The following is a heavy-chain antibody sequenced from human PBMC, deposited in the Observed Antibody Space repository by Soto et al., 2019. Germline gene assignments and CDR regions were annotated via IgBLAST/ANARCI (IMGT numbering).Heavy chain of an antibody. Sequence: EVQVLESGGGLVQPGGSLRLSCAASGFTFSNFGMNWVRQAPGKGLEWVSGVRSDGDTTYNAESVKGRFTVSRDTSRNTVYLQMTSLRAEDPAIYYCAKGKGVGATPDGANCWGQGTLVTVSS. CDR1: GFTFSNFG. D-gene: IGHD1-26*01. J-gene: IGHJ4*02. CDR3: AKGKGVGATPDGANC. V-gene: IGHV3-23*01. CDR2: VRSDGDTT.